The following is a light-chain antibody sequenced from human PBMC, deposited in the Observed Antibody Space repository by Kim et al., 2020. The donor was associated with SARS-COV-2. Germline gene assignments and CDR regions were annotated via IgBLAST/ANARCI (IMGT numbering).Light chain of an antibody. Sequence: SPGERATLSCRASQSVSSNLAWYQQKPGQAPRLLIYGASTRATGIPARFSGSGSGTEFTLTISSLQSEDFAVYYCQQYNNWPPLLTFGGGTKLEI. V-gene: IGKV3-15*01. CDR2: GAS. J-gene: IGKJ4*01. CDR1: QSVSSN. CDR3: QQYNNWPPLLT.